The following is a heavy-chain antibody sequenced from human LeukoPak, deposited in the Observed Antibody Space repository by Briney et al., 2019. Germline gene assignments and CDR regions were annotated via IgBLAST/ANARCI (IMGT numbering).Heavy chain of an antibody. D-gene: IGHD3-22*01. Sequence: PGGSLRLSCAASGFSFSDYSMNWVRQAPGKGLEWVSFISSYSTYIYYADSLKGRFTISRDSAKNSLYLQMNSLRAEDTAVYYCARDSFAGYDSSGYSSYDYWGQGTLVTVSS. V-gene: IGHV3-21*01. J-gene: IGHJ4*02. CDR2: ISSYSTYI. CDR3: ARDSFAGYDSSGYSSYDY. CDR1: GFSFSDYS.